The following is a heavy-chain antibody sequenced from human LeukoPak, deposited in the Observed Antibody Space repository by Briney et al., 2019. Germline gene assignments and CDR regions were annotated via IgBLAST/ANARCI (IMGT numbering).Heavy chain of an antibody. CDR1: GDNVSSNSAA. J-gene: IGHJ4*02. D-gene: IGHD6-13*01. CDR2: TYYRSKWYN. V-gene: IGHV6-1*01. CDR3: SRTIGLAAAAGTQFDS. Sequence: SQTLSLTCAISGDNVSSNSAAWNWIRQSPSRGLEWLGRTYYRSKWYNGYAVSVKSRITIKPDTSKNQFSLQLNSVTPEDTAVYYCSRTIGLAAAAGTQFDSWGQGTPVTVSS.